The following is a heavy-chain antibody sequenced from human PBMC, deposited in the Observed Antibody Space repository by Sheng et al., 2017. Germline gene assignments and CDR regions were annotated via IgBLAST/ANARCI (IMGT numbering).Heavy chain of an antibody. Sequence: EVQLLESGGGLVQPGGSLRLSCAASGFTFSTFSMNWVRQAPGKGLEWISYISSSGDTTYYADSVKGRFTISRDNAKRSLFLQMNSLRDDDTALYFCASGGGTFLLELHYWGQGSLVAVSS. J-gene: IGHJ4*02. CDR3: ASGGGTFLLELHY. D-gene: IGHD1-7*01. V-gene: IGHV3-48*02. CDR2: ISSSGDTT. CDR1: GFTFSTFS.